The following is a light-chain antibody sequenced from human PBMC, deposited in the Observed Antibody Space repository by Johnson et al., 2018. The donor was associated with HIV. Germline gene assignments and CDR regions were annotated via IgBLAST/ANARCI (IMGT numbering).Light chain of an antibody. CDR2: ENN. CDR3: GTWDSGHYF. CDR1: SSNIGNNY. Sequence: QSVLTQPPSVSAAPGQKVTISCSGSSSNIGNNYVSWYQQLPGTAPKLLIYENNKRPSGIPDRFSGSKSGTSATLGITGLQTGDEADYYCGTWDSGHYFFGTGTKVTVL. V-gene: IGLV1-51*02. J-gene: IGLJ1*01.